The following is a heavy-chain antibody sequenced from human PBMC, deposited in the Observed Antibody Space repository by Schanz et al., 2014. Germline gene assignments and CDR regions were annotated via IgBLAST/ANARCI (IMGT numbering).Heavy chain of an antibody. CDR3: ARAQGVIRLYYGVDV. Sequence: QVQLVESGGGVVQPGRSLRLSCAASGFTFSNYAMHWVRQAPGKGLEWVAFISYDGSNKYYADSVKGRFTISRDNAKNTVYLQMNSLRSDDAAVYYCARAQGVIRLYYGVDVWGQGTTVTVSS. D-gene: IGHD3-10*01. CDR1: GFTFSNYA. CDR2: ISYDGSNK. V-gene: IGHV3-30*14. J-gene: IGHJ6*02.